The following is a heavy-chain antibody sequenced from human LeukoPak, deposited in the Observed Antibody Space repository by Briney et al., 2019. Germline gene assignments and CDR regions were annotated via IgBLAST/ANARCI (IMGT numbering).Heavy chain of an antibody. D-gene: IGHD3-22*01. CDR1: GFTFRSYG. J-gene: IGHJ4*02. Sequence: PGGSLRLSCAASGFTFRSYGMHWVRQAPGKGLEWVVLIRYDGNSNYYADSVKGRFTISRDNSRSTLYLQMNSLRAEDTAVYYCAKEEVISGNHGVYFDYWGQRTLVTVSS. V-gene: IGHV3-30*02. CDR3: AKEEVISGNHGVYFDY. CDR2: IRYDGNSN.